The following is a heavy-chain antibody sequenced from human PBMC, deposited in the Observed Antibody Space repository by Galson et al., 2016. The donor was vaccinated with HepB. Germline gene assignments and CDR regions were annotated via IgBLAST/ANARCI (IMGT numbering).Heavy chain of an antibody. Sequence: SETLSLTCAVSGGSISSDNWWSWVRQAPGKGLEWIGEIYHSGDTKYNPSLKSRITMSVDTSKNHFSLNLNSVTAADTAVYYCARDSLRNWNVDDLTRVWGQGTTVTVSS. CDR3: ARDSLRNWNVDDLTRV. V-gene: IGHV4-4*02. CDR2: IYHSGDT. CDR1: GGSISSDNW. D-gene: IGHD1-1*01. J-gene: IGHJ6*02.